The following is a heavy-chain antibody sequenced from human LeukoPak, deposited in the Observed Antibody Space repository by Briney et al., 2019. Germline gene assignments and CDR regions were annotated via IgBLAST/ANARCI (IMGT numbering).Heavy chain of an antibody. CDR2: IIPIFGTA. D-gene: IGHD3-10*01. Sequence: GASVKVSCKASGGTFSSYAISWVRQAPGQGLEWMGGIIPIFGTANYAQKFQGRVTITADESTSTAYMELSSLRSEDTAVYYCARALGYYPNWFDPWGQGTLVTVSS. V-gene: IGHV1-69*13. J-gene: IGHJ5*02. CDR1: GGTFSSYA. CDR3: ARALGYYPNWFDP.